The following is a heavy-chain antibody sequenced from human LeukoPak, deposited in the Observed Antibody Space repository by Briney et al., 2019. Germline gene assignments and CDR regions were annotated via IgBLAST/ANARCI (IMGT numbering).Heavy chain of an antibody. CDR1: GFTFSAYA. CDR2: ISNYGGST. V-gene: IGHV3-64*04. Sequence: GGSLRLSCSASGFTFSAYAMHWVRQAPGKGLEYVSAISNYGGSTYYADSVRGRFTISRDSSKNTLYLQMNSLRAEDTAVYYCARGLDGSGTYYKVWFDPWGQGTLVTVSS. D-gene: IGHD3-10*01. J-gene: IGHJ5*02. CDR3: ARGLDGSGTYYKVWFDP.